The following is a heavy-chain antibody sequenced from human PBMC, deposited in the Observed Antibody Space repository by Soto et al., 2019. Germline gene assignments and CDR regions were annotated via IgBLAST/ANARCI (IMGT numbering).Heavy chain of an antibody. Sequence: HVQLQSSGPGLGKPSATLSLTCTGSGGSISSYYWRWLRHPPVKGLECIGSIYYSGSSNYTPSLTSRVTVSVDTSKDRCSLKLSSVTAADTAVYYCARGDTYQLLYFDLWGRGTLVTVSS. CDR2: IYYSGSS. J-gene: IGHJ2*01. CDR1: GGSISSYY. D-gene: IGHD2-2*01. CDR3: ARGDTYQLLYFDL. V-gene: IGHV4-59*01.